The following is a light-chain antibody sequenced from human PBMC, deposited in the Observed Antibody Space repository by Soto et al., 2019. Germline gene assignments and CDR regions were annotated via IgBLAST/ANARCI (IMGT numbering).Light chain of an antibody. V-gene: IGLV2-8*01. J-gene: IGLJ1*01. CDR2: EVT. CDR1: GSDVGFYNY. Sequence: QSVLTQPPSASGSPGESVTISCTGSGSDVGFYNYVSWYQQHPGKVPKLIIYEVTKRPSGVPDRFSGSKSGNTASLTVSGLQAEDEADYYCSSYAGTNNHPAFGTGTKVTVL. CDR3: SSYAGTNNHPA.